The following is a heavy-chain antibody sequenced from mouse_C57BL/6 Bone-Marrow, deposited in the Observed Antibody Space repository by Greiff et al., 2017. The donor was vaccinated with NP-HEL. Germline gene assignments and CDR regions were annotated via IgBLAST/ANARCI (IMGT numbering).Heavy chain of an antibody. D-gene: IGHD3-2*02. CDR3: ARERKQLRSPFAY. Sequence: EVKVVESGGGLVKPGGSLKLSCAASGFTFSSYAMSWVRQTPEKRLEWVATISDGGSYTYYPDNVQGRFTISRDNAKNNLYLQKSHLKSEDTTMYYCARERKQLRSPFAYWGQGTLVTVSA. CDR2: ISDGGSYT. V-gene: IGHV5-4*01. J-gene: IGHJ3*01. CDR1: GFTFSSYA.